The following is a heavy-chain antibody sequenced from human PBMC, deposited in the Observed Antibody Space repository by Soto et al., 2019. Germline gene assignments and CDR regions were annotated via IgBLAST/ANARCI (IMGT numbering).Heavy chain of an antibody. V-gene: IGHV4-59*01. CDR2: IYYSGST. CDR1: GGSISSYY. D-gene: IGHD1-26*01. CDR3: ARASKWELDY. J-gene: IGHJ4*02. Sequence: SETLSLTCTVSGGSISSYYWSWIRQPPGKGLEWIGYIYYSGSTNYNPSLKRRVTISVDTSKNQFSLKLSSVTAADTAVYYCARASKWELDYWGQGTLVTVSS.